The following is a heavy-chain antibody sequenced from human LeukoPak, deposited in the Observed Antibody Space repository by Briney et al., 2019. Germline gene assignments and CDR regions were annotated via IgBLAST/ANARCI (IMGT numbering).Heavy chain of an antibody. Sequence: ASVKVSCKASGYTFTSYYMHWVRQAPGQGLEWMGIIRPNSGSTNYAQKLQGRVTMTTDTSTSTAYMELRSLRSDDTAVYYCARYTYYDFWSGYYPTYYFDYWGQGTLVTVSS. V-gene: IGHV1-46*01. CDR1: GYTFTSYY. CDR3: ARYTYYDFWSGYYPTYYFDY. CDR2: IRPNSGST. J-gene: IGHJ4*02. D-gene: IGHD3-3*01.